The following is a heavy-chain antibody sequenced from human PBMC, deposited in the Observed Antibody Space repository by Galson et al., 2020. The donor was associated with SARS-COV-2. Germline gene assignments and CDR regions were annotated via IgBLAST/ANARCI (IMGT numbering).Heavy chain of an antibody. D-gene: IGHD3-22*01. CDR3: ARDRGSYYDSSGYDPLYYYYGMDV. CDR1: GFTFSSYW. J-gene: IGHJ6*02. Sequence: ALHGESLKISCAASGFTFSSYWMHWVRQAPGKGLVWVSRINSDGSSTSYADSVKGRFTISRDNAKNTLYLQMNSLRAEDTAVYYCARDRGSYYDSSGYDPLYYYYGMDVWGQGTTVTVSS. CDR2: INSDGSST. V-gene: IGHV3-74*01.